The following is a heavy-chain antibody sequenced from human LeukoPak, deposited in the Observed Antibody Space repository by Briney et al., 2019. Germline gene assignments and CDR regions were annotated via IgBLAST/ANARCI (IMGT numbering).Heavy chain of an antibody. CDR3: AKRGGYETMAAFDY. J-gene: IGHJ4*02. CDR1: RFTFSSYW. CDR2: INVGGTDT. V-gene: IGHV3-74*01. D-gene: IGHD5-12*01. Sequence: GGTLRLSCAASRFTFSSYWMHWVRQAPGKGLVWVSRINVGGTDTYYADSVKGRFTISRDNSKNTLFLQMNSLRVEDTAVYHCAKRGGYETMAAFDYWGQGTLVTVSS.